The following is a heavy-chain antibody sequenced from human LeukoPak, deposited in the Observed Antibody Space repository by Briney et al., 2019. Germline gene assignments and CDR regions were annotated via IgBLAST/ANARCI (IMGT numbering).Heavy chain of an antibody. CDR1: GGSISSYY. V-gene: IGHV4-59*12. D-gene: IGHD2-15*01. J-gene: IGHJ6*03. CDR3: ARVRCSGGSCPYYYYYYYMDV. Sequence: PSETLSLTCTVSGGSISSYYWSWIRQPPGKGLEWIGFIFYSGTTNYNPSLKSRVTISVDTSKNQFSLKLSSVTAADTAVYYCARVRCSGGSCPYYYYYYYMDVWGKGTTVTVSS. CDR2: IFYSGTT.